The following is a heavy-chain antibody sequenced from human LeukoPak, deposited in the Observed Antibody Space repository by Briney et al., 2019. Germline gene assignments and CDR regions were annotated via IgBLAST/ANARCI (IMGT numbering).Heavy chain of an antibody. CDR2: IIPILGIA. CDR3: ARDRGDYYDSSGYLDY. Sequence: RRASVKVSCTASGGTFSSYAISWVRQAPGQGLEWMGRIIPILGIANYAQKFQGRVTITADKSTSTAYMELSSLRSEDTAVYYCARDRGDYYDSSGYLDYWGQGTLVTVSS. CDR1: GGTFSSYA. D-gene: IGHD3-22*01. J-gene: IGHJ4*02. V-gene: IGHV1-69*04.